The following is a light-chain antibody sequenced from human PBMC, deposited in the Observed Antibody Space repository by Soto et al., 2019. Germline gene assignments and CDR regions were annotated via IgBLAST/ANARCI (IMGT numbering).Light chain of an antibody. CDR2: KTS. Sequence: DIQMTQSPSTLSASVGDRVTITCRASQSISSWLAWYQQKPGKAPKLLIYKTSNLESGVPSRFSGSGSGTEFSFTISSLQPDDFATYYCQQYKSFSLTFGGGTRVEVK. J-gene: IGKJ4*01. CDR3: QQYKSFSLT. V-gene: IGKV1-5*03. CDR1: QSISSW.